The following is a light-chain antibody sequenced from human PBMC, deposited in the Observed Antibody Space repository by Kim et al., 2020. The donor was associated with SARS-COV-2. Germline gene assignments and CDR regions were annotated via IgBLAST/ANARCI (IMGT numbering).Light chain of an antibody. J-gene: IGLJ2*01. CDR3: QAWDSGTVV. V-gene: IGLV3-1*01. Sequence: SVHPGQTATITGSGGKLREKYDCWYQQKAGQSPVLVIYQDTKRPSGIPDRFSGSNSGNAATLTISGTQAMDEADYYCQAWDSGTVVFGGGTQLTVL. CDR1: KLREKY. CDR2: QDT.